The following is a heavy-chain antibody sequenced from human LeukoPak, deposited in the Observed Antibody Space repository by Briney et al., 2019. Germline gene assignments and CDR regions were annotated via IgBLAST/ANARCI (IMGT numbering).Heavy chain of an antibody. V-gene: IGHV3-49*03. CDR3: TRALYFSAQNSGDGQLITMVRGVIPNFGY. D-gene: IGHD3-10*01. CDR1: GFPFGDYA. CDR2: IRSRSYGGTT. J-gene: IGHJ4*02. Sequence: PGRSLRLSCTASGFPFGDYAMGWFRQAPGKGVGRVGLIRSRSYGGTTEYAAAVKGRFTISSDYAKSIAYLQMDSLKTEDTVWYYCTRALYFSAQNSGDGQLITMVRGVIPNFGYWGQGTLVTVSS.